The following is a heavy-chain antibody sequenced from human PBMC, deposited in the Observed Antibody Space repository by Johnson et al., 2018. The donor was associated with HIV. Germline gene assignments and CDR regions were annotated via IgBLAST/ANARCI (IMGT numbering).Heavy chain of an antibody. V-gene: IGHV3-7*02. CDR3: TKWIWDSSWIDALDI. CDR2: IKQDGSEK. J-gene: IGHJ3*02. CDR1: GFTFSSYW. Sequence: VQLVESGGGLVQPGGSLRLSCAASGFTFSSYWMSWVRQAPGKGLEWVANIKQDGSEKYYVDSVKGRFTISRANAKNSLYLQMIRLGAEETAVYYGTKWIWDSSWIDALDIWGQGTVVTVSS. D-gene: IGHD6-13*01.